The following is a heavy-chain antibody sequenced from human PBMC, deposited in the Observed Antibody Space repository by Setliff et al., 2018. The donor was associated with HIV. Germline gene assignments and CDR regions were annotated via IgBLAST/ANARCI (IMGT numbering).Heavy chain of an antibody. D-gene: IGHD5-18*01. CDR3: AALKGYSYGRGCFDP. CDR1: GFTFSSYA. V-gene: IGHV3-23*01. J-gene: IGHJ5*02. Sequence: GGSLRLSCAASGFTFSSYAMSWVRQAPGKGLEWVSAISESGGSTYYADSVKGRFTISRDNSKNTVFLQMNSLRGEDTAVYYCAALKGYSYGRGCFDPWGQGTLVTVSS. CDR2: ISESGGST.